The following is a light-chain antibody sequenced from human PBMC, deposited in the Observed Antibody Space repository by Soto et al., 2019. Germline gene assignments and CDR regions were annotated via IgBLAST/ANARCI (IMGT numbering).Light chain of an antibody. V-gene: IGKV3-20*01. CDR3: QQYGSSPWT. Sequence: EIVLTQSPGTLSLSPGERATLSCRASQGVSSSYLAWYQQKPGQAPRPLIYGASSRAIGIPDRFSGSGSGTDFTLTISRLEPEDFAVYYRQQYGSSPWTFGQETKVDI. J-gene: IGKJ1*01. CDR1: QGVSSSY. CDR2: GAS.